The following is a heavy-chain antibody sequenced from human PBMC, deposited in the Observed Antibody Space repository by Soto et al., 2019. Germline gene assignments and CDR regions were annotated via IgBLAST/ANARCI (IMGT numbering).Heavy chain of an antibody. CDR2: AYHSGST. CDR3: ARSPPSSYYGGSGTFDC. Sequence: QLQLQESGPGLVRPSGTLSLTCAVSGGFTSTNNWWSWVRQPPGKGMEWIGEAYHSGSTEYNPSLKSRVSISVDKSKNQISLKLTSATAADTAVYYCARSPPSSYYGGSGTFDCWGQGTLVTVSS. D-gene: IGHD3-10*01. V-gene: IGHV4-4*02. J-gene: IGHJ4*02. CDR1: GGFTSTNNW.